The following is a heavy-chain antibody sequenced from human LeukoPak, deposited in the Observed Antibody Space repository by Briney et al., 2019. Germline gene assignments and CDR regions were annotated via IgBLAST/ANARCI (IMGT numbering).Heavy chain of an antibody. CDR2: INPSGGST. J-gene: IGHJ4*02. CDR1: GYTFTSYN. Sequence: ASVKVSCKASGYTFTSYNMHWVRQAPGQGLEWMGIINPSGGSTSYAQKFQGRVTMTRDTSTSTVYMELSSLRSEDTAVYYCARDRWGNVEMATSIDYWGQGTLVTVSS. CDR3: ARDRWGNVEMATSIDY. V-gene: IGHV1-46*01. D-gene: IGHD5-24*01.